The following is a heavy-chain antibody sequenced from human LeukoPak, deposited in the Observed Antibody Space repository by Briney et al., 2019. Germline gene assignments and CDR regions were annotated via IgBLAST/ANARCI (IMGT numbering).Heavy chain of an antibody. CDR1: GGAFSGYY. D-gene: IGHD6-19*01. V-gene: IGHV4-34*01. CDR2: INHSGST. Sequence: PSETLSLTCAVYGGAFSGYYWSWIRQPPGQGLEWIGEINHSGSTNYHPSLKSRVTISVDTSKNQFSLKLSSVTAADTAVYYCARGVRYSSGWYALFYFDYWGQGTLVTVSS. CDR3: ARGVRYSSGWYALFYFDY. J-gene: IGHJ4*02.